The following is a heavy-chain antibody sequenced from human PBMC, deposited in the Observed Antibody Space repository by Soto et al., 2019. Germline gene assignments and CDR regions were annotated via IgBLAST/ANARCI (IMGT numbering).Heavy chain of an antibody. CDR2: FYSDGST. CDR1: GFTVSSNY. Sequence: GGSLRLSCAVSGFTVSSNYMSWVRQAPGKGLEWVSVFYSDGSTYYADSVKGRFTISRDNSKNTLYLQMNSLRAEDTAVYYCARDSPYYDFTNYYYYYYMDVWGKGTTVTVSS. CDR3: ARDSPYYDFTNYYYYYYMDV. J-gene: IGHJ6*03. D-gene: IGHD3-3*01. V-gene: IGHV3-66*01.